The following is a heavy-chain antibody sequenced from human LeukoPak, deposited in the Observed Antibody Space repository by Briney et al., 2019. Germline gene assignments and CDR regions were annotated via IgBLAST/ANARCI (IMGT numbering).Heavy chain of an antibody. D-gene: IGHD3-16*01. CDR1: GFTFSSYG. V-gene: IGHV3-33*01. CDR3: ARHRDYYDA. CDR2: IWYDGSNK. Sequence: GGSLRLSCAASGFTFSSYGMHWVRQAPGKGLEWAAVIWYDGSNKYYADSVKGRFTISRDNSKNTLYLQMNSLRAEDTAVYYCARHRDYYDAWGHGTLVTVSS. J-gene: IGHJ4*01.